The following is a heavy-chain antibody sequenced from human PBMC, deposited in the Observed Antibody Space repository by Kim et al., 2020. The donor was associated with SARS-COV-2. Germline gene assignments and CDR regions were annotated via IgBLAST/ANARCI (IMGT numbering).Heavy chain of an antibody. CDR3: AKFGGIRAAAGLWYFDY. V-gene: IGHV3-33*06. CDR2: IWYDGSNK. D-gene: IGHD6-13*01. CDR1: GFTFSSYA. Sequence: GGSLRLSCAASGFTFSSYAMHWVRQAPGKGPEWVAVIWYDGSNKYYADSVKGRFTISRDNSKNTLYLQMNSLRAEDTAVYYCAKFGGIRAAAGLWYFDYWGQGTLVTVSS. J-gene: IGHJ4*02.